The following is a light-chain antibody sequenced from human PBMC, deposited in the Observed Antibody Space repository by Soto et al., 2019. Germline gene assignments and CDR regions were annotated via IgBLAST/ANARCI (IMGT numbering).Light chain of an antibody. Sequence: EIVMTQSPATLSVSPGDRATLSCRASQTVNSKLAWYQQKPGQAPRLLIYDASNRATGIPARFSGSGSGTEFTLTLSSLQSEDFAVYCCQQYTNWPPTFGQGTKVDIK. J-gene: IGKJ1*01. CDR2: DAS. CDR1: QTVNSK. CDR3: QQYTNWPPT. V-gene: IGKV3D-15*01.